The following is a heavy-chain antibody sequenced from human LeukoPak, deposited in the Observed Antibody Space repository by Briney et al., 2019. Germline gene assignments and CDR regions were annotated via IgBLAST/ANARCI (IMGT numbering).Heavy chain of an antibody. CDR2: IYHSGST. CDR3: ARRLAVAGYDYYYYGMDV. V-gene: IGHV4-59*01. CDR1: GGSINSDY. J-gene: IGHJ6*02. D-gene: IGHD6-19*01. Sequence: SETLSLTCSVSGGSINSDYWNWIRQPPGKGLEWIGYIYHSGSTNYNPSLKSRVTISIDKSKKQFSLKLISVTAADTAVYYCARRLAVAGYDYYYYGMDVWGQGTTVTVSS.